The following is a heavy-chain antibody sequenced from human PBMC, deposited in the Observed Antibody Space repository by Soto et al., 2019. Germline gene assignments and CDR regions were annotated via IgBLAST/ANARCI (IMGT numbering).Heavy chain of an antibody. J-gene: IGHJ6*02. CDR3: ARAPGDYYYGMDV. V-gene: IGHV3-7*01. D-gene: IGHD3-10*01. CDR2: IKQDGSEK. CDR1: GFTFSSYW. Sequence: PGGSLRLSCAASGFTFSSYWMSWVRQAPGKGLEWVANIKQDGSEKYYVDSVKGRFTISRDNAKNSLYLQMNSLRAEDTAVYYCARAPGDYYYGMDVWGQWTTVTVSS.